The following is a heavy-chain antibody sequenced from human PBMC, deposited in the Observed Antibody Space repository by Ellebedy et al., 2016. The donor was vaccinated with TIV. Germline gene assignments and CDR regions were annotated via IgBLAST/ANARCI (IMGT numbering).Heavy chain of an antibody. D-gene: IGHD1-14*01. V-gene: IGHV3-30*18. CDR1: GFTFRNYG. CDR2: VAFDGSIK. CDR3: AKEPEIHAGPWYYEL. J-gene: IGHJ2*01. Sequence: PSETLSLTCVASGFTFRNYGMHWVRRTPGKGLGWVAVVAFDGSIKYYTESVKGRFTISRDNSENTLYLQMNSLRPEDTAVYFCAKEPEIHAGPWYYELWGRGTLVTVSS.